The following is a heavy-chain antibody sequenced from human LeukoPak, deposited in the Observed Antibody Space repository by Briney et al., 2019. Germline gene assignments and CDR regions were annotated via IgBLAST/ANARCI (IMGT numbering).Heavy chain of an antibody. J-gene: IGHJ4*02. CDR1: GFTFSSYW. V-gene: IGHV3-7*01. CDR3: AMNFDWLPSRVDY. D-gene: IGHD3-9*01. CDR2: IKQDGSEK. Sequence: GGSLRLSCAASGFTFSSYWMSWVRQAPGKGLEWVANIKQDGSEKYYVDSVKGRFTISRDNAKNSLYLQMNSLRAEDTAVYYCAMNFDWLPSRVDYWGQGALVTVSS.